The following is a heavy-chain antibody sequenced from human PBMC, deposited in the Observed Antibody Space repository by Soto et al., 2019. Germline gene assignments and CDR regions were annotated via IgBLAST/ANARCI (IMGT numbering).Heavy chain of an antibody. CDR3: AGDMDPHCSSSSGFGNWFAA. CDR2: ISAYNGDT. J-gene: IGHJ5*02. CDR1: GYTFPNYG. D-gene: IGHD2-2*01. V-gene: IGHV1-18*01. Sequence: QVQLVQSGAEVKKPGASVKVSCRASGYTFPNYGVSWVRQAPGQGLEWMGWISAYNGDTEYAQKDQGRVTMTTDTATSPAYLEMRNLIADDTAVYYCAGDMDPHCSSSSGFGNWFAAWGKGTQVTVAS.